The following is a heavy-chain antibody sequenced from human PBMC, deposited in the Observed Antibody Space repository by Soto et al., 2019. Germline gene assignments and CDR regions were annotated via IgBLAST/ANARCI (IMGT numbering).Heavy chain of an antibody. CDR1: GYTFTSYD. CDR2: MNPNSGNA. Sequence: ASVKVSCKASGYTFTSYDINWVRQATGQGLEWMGWMNPNSGNAGYAQKFQGRVTMTRDTSTSTVYMELSSLRSEDTAVYFCARADYYDSSGFYYGYWGQGTLVTVSS. V-gene: IGHV1-8*01. D-gene: IGHD3-22*01. J-gene: IGHJ4*02. CDR3: ARADYYDSSGFYYGY.